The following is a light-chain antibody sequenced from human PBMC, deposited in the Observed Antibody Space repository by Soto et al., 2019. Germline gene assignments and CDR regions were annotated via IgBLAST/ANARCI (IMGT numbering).Light chain of an antibody. Sequence: EIVLTQSPATLSLSPGERATLYCRASQSVSSYVAWYQQKPGQAPRLLIYDASNRATGIPARFSGSGSGTDFTLTINKLEPEDFALYYCQQYTTSPFTFGPGTKVDIK. J-gene: IGKJ3*01. CDR2: DAS. CDR1: QSVSSY. V-gene: IGKV3-11*01. CDR3: QQYTTSPFT.